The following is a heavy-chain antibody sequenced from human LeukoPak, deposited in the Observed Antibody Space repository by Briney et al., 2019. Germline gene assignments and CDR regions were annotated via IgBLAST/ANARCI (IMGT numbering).Heavy chain of an antibody. V-gene: IGHV4-38-2*01. J-gene: IGHJ4*02. CDR3: SRRKYAYARNGFYTENYFDT. CDR1: VHSNPTGFY. Sequence: PSETLSLTCSVSVHSNPTGFYWAWIGQPPGKGLDCIADTWHRGSAYFNPSLTSRVNMSVDTSKNQLSLTQTSVTAADKAVYFCSRRKYAYARNGFYTENYFDTWGLGTLVTVSS. D-gene: IGHD3-22*01. CDR2: TWHRGSA.